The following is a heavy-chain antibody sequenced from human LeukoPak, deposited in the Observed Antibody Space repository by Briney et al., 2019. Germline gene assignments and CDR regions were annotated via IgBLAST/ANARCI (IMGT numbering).Heavy chain of an antibody. J-gene: IGHJ6*03. CDR2: INHSGST. V-gene: IGHV4-34*01. Sequence: SETLSLTCAVYGGSFSGYYWSWIRQPPGKGLEWIGEINHSGSTNYSPSLKSRVTISVDTSKNQFSLKLSSVTAADTAVYYCARGKYDFWSGYTYYYYYMDVWGKGTTVTVSS. CDR3: ARGKYDFWSGYTYYYYYMDV. CDR1: GGSFSGYY. D-gene: IGHD3-3*01.